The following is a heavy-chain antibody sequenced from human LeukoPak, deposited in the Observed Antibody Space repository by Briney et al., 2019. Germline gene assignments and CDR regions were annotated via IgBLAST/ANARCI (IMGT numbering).Heavy chain of an antibody. D-gene: IGHD3-9*01. CDR1: GGSISSYY. J-gene: IGHJ3*02. CDR2: IYYSGST. V-gene: IGHV4-59*01. Sequence: SETLPLTCTVSGGSISSYYWSWIRQPPGKGLEWIGYIYYSGSTNYNPSLKSRVTISVDTSKNQFSLKLSSVTAADTAVYYCARADILTLDAFDIWGQGTMVTVSS. CDR3: ARADILTLDAFDI.